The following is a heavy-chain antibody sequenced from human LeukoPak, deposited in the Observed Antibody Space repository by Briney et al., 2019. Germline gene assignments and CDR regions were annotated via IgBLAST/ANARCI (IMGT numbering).Heavy chain of an antibody. V-gene: IGHV4-59*08. J-gene: IGHJ6*02. CDR1: GGSISSYY. Sequence: SETLSLTCTVSGGSISSYYWSWIRQPPGKGLEWIGYIYYSGSTNYNPSLKSRVTISVDTSKNQFSLKLSSVTAADTAVYYCARLYYYGSGSYDYGMDVWGQGTTVTVSS. CDR3: ARLYYYGSGSYDYGMDV. D-gene: IGHD3-10*01. CDR2: IYYSGST.